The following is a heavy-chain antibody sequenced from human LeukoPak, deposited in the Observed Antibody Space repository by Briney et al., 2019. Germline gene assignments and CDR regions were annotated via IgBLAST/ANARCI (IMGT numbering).Heavy chain of an antibody. CDR2: MYYSGST. D-gene: IGHD4-17*01. CDR1: GGSISSGGYS. Sequence: SETLSLTCAVSGGSISSGGYSWTWIRQPPGKGLEWIGYMYYSGSTYYNPSLKSRVIISVDTSKNQISLKLTSVTAADTAVYYCARIVGDYDPSIGYYYYMDVWGKGTTVSVSS. V-gene: IGHV4-30-4*07. CDR3: ARIVGDYDPSIGYYYYMDV. J-gene: IGHJ6*03.